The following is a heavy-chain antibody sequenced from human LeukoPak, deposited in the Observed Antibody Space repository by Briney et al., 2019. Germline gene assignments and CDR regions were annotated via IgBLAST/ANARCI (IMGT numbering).Heavy chain of an antibody. CDR2: ISWNSGSI. CDR1: GFTFDDYA. CDR3: AKDRSGSIAAAGNAFDI. V-gene: IGHV3-9*01. D-gene: IGHD6-13*01. Sequence: GGSLRLSCAASGFTFDDYAMHWVRQAPGKGLEWVSGISWNSGSIGYADSVKGRFTISRDNAKNSLYLQMNSLRAEDTALYYCAKDRSGSIAAAGNAFDIWGQGTMVTVSS. J-gene: IGHJ3*02.